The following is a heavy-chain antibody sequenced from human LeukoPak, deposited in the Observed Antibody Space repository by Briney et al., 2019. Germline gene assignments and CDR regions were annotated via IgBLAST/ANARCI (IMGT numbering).Heavy chain of an antibody. CDR3: ARHRAVSVVGNFYFDY. V-gene: IGHV4-39*01. Sequence: SETLSLTCTVSGGSISSSSYYWGWIRQPPGTGLEWIGSVYYSGSTYYNPSLKSRVTISVDTSKNQFSLKLSSVTAADTAVYYCARHRAVSVVGNFYFDYWGQGTLVTVSS. J-gene: IGHJ4*02. CDR2: VYYSGST. CDR1: GGSISSSSYY. D-gene: IGHD1-26*01.